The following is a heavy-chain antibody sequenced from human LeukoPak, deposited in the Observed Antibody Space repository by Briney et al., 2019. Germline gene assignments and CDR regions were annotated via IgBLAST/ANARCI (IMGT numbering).Heavy chain of an antibody. CDR3: AREVYCSSTSCPSTDAFDI. V-gene: IGHV3-48*03. Sequence: GGSLRLSCAASGFTFSSYEMNWVRQAPGKGLEWVSYISSSGSTIYYADSVKGRFTISRDNAKNSLYLQMNSLRAEDTAVYYYAREVYCSSTSCPSTDAFDIWGQGTMVTVSS. D-gene: IGHD2-2*01. CDR1: GFTFSSYE. CDR2: ISSSGSTI. J-gene: IGHJ3*02.